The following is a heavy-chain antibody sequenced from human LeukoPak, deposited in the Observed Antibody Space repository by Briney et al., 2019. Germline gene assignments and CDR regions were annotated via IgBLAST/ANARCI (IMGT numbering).Heavy chain of an antibody. D-gene: IGHD2-2*01. CDR3: ARGPGGQDIVVVPAAMPWDY. Sequence: GGSLRLSCAASGCTCSSYSMNWVRQAPGKGLEWVSSISSSSSYIYYADSVKGRFTISRDNAKNSRYLQMNSLRAEDTAVYYCARGPGGQDIVVVPAAMPWDYWGQGTLVTVSS. CDR1: GCTCSSYS. V-gene: IGHV3-21*01. CDR2: ISSSSSYI. J-gene: IGHJ4*02.